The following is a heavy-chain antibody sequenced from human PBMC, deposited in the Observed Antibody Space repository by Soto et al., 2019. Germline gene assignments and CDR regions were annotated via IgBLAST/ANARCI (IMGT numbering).Heavy chain of an antibody. CDR2: MYYHGTT. CDR3: ARHPSLYRHLEF. V-gene: IGHV4-39*01. Sequence: QLQLQESGPRLVKPSETLSLICSVSGASITSGNYYWAWIRQPPGKGLEWIGSMYYHGTTHYNSSLETRVSISADTAKNQISLNLNSVTAADTAIYFCARHPSLYRHLEFWGQGILVTVSS. CDR1: GASITSGNYY. D-gene: IGHD4-4*01. J-gene: IGHJ4*02.